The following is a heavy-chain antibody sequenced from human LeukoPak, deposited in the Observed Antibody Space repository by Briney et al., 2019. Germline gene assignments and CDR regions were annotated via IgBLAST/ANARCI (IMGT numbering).Heavy chain of an antibody. V-gene: IGHV1-2*02. CDR2: INPNSGGT. Sequence: ASVKVSCKASGYTFTGYYMHWVRQAPGQGLEWMGWINPNSGGTNYAHNFQGRVTMTRETSISTAYMELSRLTADGTDVYYCARVWFGELSREDDYWGQGTLVTVSS. J-gene: IGHJ4*02. D-gene: IGHD3-10*01. CDR1: GYTFTGYY. CDR3: ARVWFGELSREDDY.